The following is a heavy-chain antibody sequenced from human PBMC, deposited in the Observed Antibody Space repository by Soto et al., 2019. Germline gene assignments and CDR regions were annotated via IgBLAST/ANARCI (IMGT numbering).Heavy chain of an antibody. V-gene: IGHV1-69*01. CDR3: AAHVVVAATGPNDAFDI. J-gene: IGHJ3*02. CDR1: GGTFSSYA. Sequence: QVQLVQSGAEVKKPGSSVKVSCKASGGTFSSYAISWVRQAPGQGLEWMGGIIAIFGTANYAQKFQGRVTITADESTSTAYIELSSLRSEDKAVYYCAAHVVVAATGPNDAFDIWGQGTMVTVSS. D-gene: IGHD2-15*01. CDR2: IIAIFGTA.